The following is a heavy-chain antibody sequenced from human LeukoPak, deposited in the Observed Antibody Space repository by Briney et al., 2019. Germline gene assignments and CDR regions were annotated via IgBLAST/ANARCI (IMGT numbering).Heavy chain of an antibody. CDR2: IKQDGSEK. V-gene: IGHV3-7*01. CDR3: ARVGTWTTSSQHTYYYYGMDV. J-gene: IGHJ6*02. CDR1: GFTFSSYW. Sequence: GGSLRLSCAASGFTFSSYWMSWVRQAPGKGLEWVANIKQDGSEKYYVDSVKGRFTISRDNAKNSLYLQMNSLRAEDTAVYYCARVGTWTTSSQHTYYYYGMDVWGQGTTVTVSS. D-gene: IGHD3/OR15-3a*01.